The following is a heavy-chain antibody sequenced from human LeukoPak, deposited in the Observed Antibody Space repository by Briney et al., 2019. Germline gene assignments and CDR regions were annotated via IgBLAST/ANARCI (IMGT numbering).Heavy chain of an antibody. CDR1: GDSVSSNSAA. J-gene: IGHJ4*02. CDR3: ARGAPDRGSSSWLFDY. V-gene: IGHV6-1*01. Sequence: SQTLSLTCAISGDSVSSNSAAWNWIRQSPSRGLERLGRTYYRSKWYNYYAVSVKSRITINPDTSKNQFSLQLNSVTPEDTAVYYCARGAPDRGSSSWLFDYWGQGTLVTVSS. D-gene: IGHD6-13*01. CDR2: TYYRSKWYN.